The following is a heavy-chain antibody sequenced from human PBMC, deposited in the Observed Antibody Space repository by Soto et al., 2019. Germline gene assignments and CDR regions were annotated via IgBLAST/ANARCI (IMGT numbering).Heavy chain of an antibody. V-gene: IGHV1-2*02. Sequence: ASVPVSYKACAYTFTGYYKHWVRQAPGEGLEWMGWISRNSSGTNYAQKCQGRVTMTRDTSTSTAYMELRRLRSADTAVYYCARDTGYYGAGGFNYWGQGTLVTVSS. CDR2: ISRNSSGT. CDR1: AYTFTGYY. J-gene: IGHJ4*02. CDR3: ARDTGYYGAGGFNY. D-gene: IGHD3-10*01.